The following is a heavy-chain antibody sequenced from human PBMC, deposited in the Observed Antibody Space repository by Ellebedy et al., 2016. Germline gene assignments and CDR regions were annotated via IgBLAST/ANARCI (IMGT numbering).Heavy chain of an antibody. V-gene: IGHV1-8*01. CDR2: MNPNSGNI. CDR1: GYTFTSYD. D-gene: IGHD6-6*01. Sequence: ASVKVSCKASGYTFTSYDINWVRQATGQGPEWMGWMNPNSGNIGYAQKFQDRVTMTRNTSISTAYMELSGLRSGDTAVYYCARVPAEEVTIADRRGDEVSYYFGMDVWGQGTTVTVSS. CDR3: ARVPAEEVTIADRRGDEVSYYFGMDV. J-gene: IGHJ6*02.